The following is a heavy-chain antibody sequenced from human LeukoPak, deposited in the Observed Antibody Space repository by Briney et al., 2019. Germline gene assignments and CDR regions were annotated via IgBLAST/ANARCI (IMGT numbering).Heavy chain of an antibody. CDR3: ARGCIAVAGYNWFDP. J-gene: IGHJ5*02. Sequence: SETLSLTCTVSGGSISSYYWSWIRQPAGKGLEWIGRIYTSGSTNYNPSLKSRVTMSVDTSKNQFSLKLSSVTAADTAVYYCARGCIAVAGYNWFDPWGQGTLVTVSS. CDR2: IYTSGST. D-gene: IGHD6-19*01. V-gene: IGHV4-4*07. CDR1: GGSISSYY.